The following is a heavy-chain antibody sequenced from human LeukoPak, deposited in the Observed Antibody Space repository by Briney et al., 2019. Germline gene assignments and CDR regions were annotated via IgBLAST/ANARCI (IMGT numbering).Heavy chain of an antibody. Sequence: ASVTVSCKASGYTFTSYYMHWVRQAPGQGLEWMGVINPSGGSTNYAQKFQGGVTITRDTSTSTVYMELSSLRSEDTAVYYCARPLSAMTAVAALRNYYYYGMDVWGQGTTVTVSS. V-gene: IGHV1-46*01. D-gene: IGHD6-19*01. CDR1: GYTFTSYY. J-gene: IGHJ6*02. CDR2: INPSGGST. CDR3: ARPLSAMTAVAALRNYYYYGMDV.